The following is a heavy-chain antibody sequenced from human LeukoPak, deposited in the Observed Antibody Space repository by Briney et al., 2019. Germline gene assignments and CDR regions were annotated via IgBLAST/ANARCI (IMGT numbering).Heavy chain of an antibody. CDR3: ARRGMATLTGNCMDV. J-gene: IGHJ6*03. CDR1: GFTFTSYG. CDR2: IRGSSGTT. D-gene: IGHD6-13*01. Sequence: GGCLRLACAASGFTFTSYGMGWVRQAPGKGLEWDSSIRGSSGTTDYADSVKGRFTISRDNSKNTLYVQMDSLKAEDTAVYYCARRGMATLTGNCMDVWGKGTTVTVSS. V-gene: IGHV3-23*01.